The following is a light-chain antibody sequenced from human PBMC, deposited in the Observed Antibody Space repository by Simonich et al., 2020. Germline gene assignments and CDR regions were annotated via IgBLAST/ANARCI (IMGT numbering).Light chain of an antibody. J-gene: IGKJ1*01. V-gene: IGKV4-1*01. CDR2: WAS. CDR1: QSVLYSSNNKNY. Sequence: DIVMTQSPDSLAVSLGERATINCKSSQSVLYSSNNKNYLAWYQKKQVQPPKLLIYWASTRESGVPDRFSGSGSGTDFTLTISSLQAEDVAVYYCQQYYSTPGTFGQGTKVEIK. CDR3: QQYYSTPGT.